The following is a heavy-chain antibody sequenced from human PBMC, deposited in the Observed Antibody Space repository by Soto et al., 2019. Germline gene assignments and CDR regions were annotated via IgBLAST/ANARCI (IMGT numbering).Heavy chain of an antibody. V-gene: IGHV1-18*01. CDR3: ARGRYGDY. Sequence: QVHLVQSGAEVKKPGASVKVSCQGSGYAFTTYGITWVRQAPGQGLEWMGWISAHNGNTNYAQKLQGRVTVTRDTSTSRAYMERRCLRYDDTAVYYCARGRYGDYWGQGALVAVSS. CDR2: ISAHNGNT. J-gene: IGHJ4*02. CDR1: GYAFTTYG. D-gene: IGHD1-1*01.